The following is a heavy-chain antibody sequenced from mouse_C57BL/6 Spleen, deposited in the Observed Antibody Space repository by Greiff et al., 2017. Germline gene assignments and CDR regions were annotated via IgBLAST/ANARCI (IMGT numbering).Heavy chain of an antibody. CDR3: ARHGGYGNYYAMDY. Sequence: VKLVESGPGLVAPSQSLSITCTVSGFSLTSYGVHWVRQPPGKGLEWLVVIWSDGSTTYNSAPKSRLSISKDNSKSQVFLKMNSLQTDDTAMYYCARHGGYGNYYAMDYWGQGTSVTVSS. V-gene: IGHV2-6-1*01. CDR2: IWSDGST. J-gene: IGHJ4*01. D-gene: IGHD2-1*01. CDR1: GFSLTSYG.